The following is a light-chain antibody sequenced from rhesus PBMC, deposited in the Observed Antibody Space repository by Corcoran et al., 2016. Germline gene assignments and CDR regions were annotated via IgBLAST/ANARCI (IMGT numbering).Light chain of an antibody. CDR2: DAS. V-gene: IGKV3-53*01. CDR1: QSVSSY. Sequence: QVILTQSPATLSLSPGERATLFCSASQSVSSYLAWYQQKPGQAPRLLIYDASIRAPGIPDRFRGRGSVTEFTLTISSLEPEDFAVYYCQKYTSSPLTFGGGTKVEIK. CDR3: QKYTSSPLT. J-gene: IGKJ4*01.